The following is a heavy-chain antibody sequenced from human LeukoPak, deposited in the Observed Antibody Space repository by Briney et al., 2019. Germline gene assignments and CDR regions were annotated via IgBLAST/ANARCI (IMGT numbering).Heavy chain of an antibody. V-gene: IGHV1-2*06. Sequence: GASVKVSCKAAGYTFTGYYMHWVGQAAGQGGEWMGRINPNSGGTNYAQKFQGRVTMTRDTSISTAYMELSRLRSDDTAVYYCARVRYSYGFDYWGQGTLVTVS. D-gene: IGHD5-18*01. CDR2: INPNSGGT. CDR3: ARVRYSYGFDY. J-gene: IGHJ4*02. CDR1: GYTFTGYY.